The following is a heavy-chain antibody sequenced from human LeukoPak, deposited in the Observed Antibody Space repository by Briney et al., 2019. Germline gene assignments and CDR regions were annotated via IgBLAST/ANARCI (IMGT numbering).Heavy chain of an antibody. Sequence: GGSLRLSCAASGFTFSSYGMHWVRQAPGKGLEWVAVIWYDGSNKYYADSVKGRFTISRDNSKNTLYLQMNSLRAEDTAVYYCARDGGELVSDYWGQGTWSPSPQ. CDR2: IWYDGSNK. D-gene: IGHD1-26*01. CDR1: GFTFSSYG. J-gene: IGHJ4*02. CDR3: ARDGGELVSDY. V-gene: IGHV3-33*01.